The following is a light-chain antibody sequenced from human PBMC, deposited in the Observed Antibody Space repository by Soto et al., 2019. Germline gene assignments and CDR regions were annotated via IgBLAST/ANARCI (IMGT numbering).Light chain of an antibody. Sequence: DIQMTQSPSSLSASVGDIVTITCRASQSISSYLNWYQQKPGKAPKLLIYHASTLESGVPSRFSGSGSGTEFTLTISSLQPDDFATYYCQQYNSYSFGQGTKV. CDR1: QSISSY. J-gene: IGKJ1*01. CDR2: HAS. CDR3: QQYNSYS. V-gene: IGKV1-5*01.